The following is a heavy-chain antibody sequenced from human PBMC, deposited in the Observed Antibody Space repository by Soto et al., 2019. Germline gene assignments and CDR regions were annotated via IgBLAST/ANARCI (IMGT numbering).Heavy chain of an antibody. CDR2: IFHTGAT. V-gene: IGHV4-4*02. CDR1: SDSIAGENW. J-gene: IGHJ4*02. D-gene: IGHD6-25*01. CDR3: ARVFSSGSGWMYYFDF. Sequence: QVQLQESGPGLVKPSETLSLTCTVSSDSIAGENWWSWVRQPPGMGLEWIGEIFHTGATNYNPSLKGRVIMEVDKSKNQCSLKLTSATAADTAVYYCARVFSSGSGWMYYFDFWGQGTLVSVSS.